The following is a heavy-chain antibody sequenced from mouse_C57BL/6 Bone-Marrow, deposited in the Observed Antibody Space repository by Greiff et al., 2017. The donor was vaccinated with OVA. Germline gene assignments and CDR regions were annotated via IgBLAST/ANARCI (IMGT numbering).Heavy chain of an antibody. CDR2: INPYNGGT. D-gene: IGHD1-1*01. V-gene: IGHV1-19*01. Sequence: EVQLQQSGPVLVKPGASVKMSCKASGYTFTDYYMNWVKQSHGKSLEWIGVINPYNGGTSYNQKFKGKATLTVDKSSSTAYMELNSLTSEDSAVYYCAYSPLYYGSSRYFDVWGTGTTVTVSS. J-gene: IGHJ1*03. CDR3: AYSPLYYGSSRYFDV. CDR1: GYTFTDYY.